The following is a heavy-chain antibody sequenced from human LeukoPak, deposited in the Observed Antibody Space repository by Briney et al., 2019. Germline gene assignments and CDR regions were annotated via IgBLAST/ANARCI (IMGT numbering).Heavy chain of an antibody. CDR1: GGSIINYY. V-gene: IGHV4-59*12. CDR2: ISYSGST. Sequence: SETLSLTCTVSGGSIINYYWSWIRQPPGQGLEWIGYISYSGSTNYNPSLKSRVTISVDTSKNQFSLKLNSVTAADTAVYYCARVSGSYSRGLDYWGQGTLVTVSS. J-gene: IGHJ4*02. D-gene: IGHD1-26*01. CDR3: ARVSGSYSRGLDY.